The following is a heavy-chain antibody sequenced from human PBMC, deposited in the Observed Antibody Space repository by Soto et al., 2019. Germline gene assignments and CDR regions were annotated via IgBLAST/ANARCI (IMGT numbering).Heavy chain of an antibody. J-gene: IGHJ4*02. CDR1: SGTISSGDYY. CDR2: IYYSGST. D-gene: IGHD3-10*01. CDR3: ARVGGFRATTIDY. V-gene: IGHV4-30-4*01. Sequence: QVQLQESGPVLVKPSQTLSLTCTVSSGTISSGDYYWSWIHQPPGKGLEWIGYIYYSGSTYYNPSLKSRVTISVDTSKNQFSLKLSSVTAADTAVYYCARVGGFRATTIDYWGQGTLVTVSS.